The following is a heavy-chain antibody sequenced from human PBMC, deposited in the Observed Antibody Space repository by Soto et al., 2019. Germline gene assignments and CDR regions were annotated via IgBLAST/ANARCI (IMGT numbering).Heavy chain of an antibody. Sequence: PSETLSLTCTVSGDSISSYYWTWIRQPPGRGLEWIGYIYYSGSTKYNPSLKSRVTISVGTPKNQFSLKLGSVTAADTAVYYCARATGITGTTTPFQHWGQGTLVTVSS. CDR3: ARATGITGTTTPFQH. CDR2: IYYSGST. CDR1: GDSISSYY. V-gene: IGHV4-59*01. J-gene: IGHJ1*01. D-gene: IGHD1-7*01.